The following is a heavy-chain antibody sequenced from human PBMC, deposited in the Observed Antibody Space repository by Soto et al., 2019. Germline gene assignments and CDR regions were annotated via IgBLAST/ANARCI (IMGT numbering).Heavy chain of an antibody. V-gene: IGHV1-69*02. CDR2: IIPILGIA. CDR3: ARSEMYYSDY. J-gene: IGHJ4*02. CDR1: GGTFSSYT. Sequence: SVKVSCKASGGTFSSYTISWVRLAPGQGLEWKGRIIPILGIANYAQKFQGRVTMTRNTSISTAYMELSSLRSEDTAVYYCARSEMYYSDYWGQGTLVTVSS.